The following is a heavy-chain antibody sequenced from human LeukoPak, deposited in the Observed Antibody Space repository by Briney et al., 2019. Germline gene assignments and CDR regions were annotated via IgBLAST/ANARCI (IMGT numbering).Heavy chain of an antibody. Sequence: SETLSLTCTVSGGSISSYYWSWIRQPPGKGLEWLGYIYYSGSTDYNPSLKSRVTISVDTSNNQFSLKVSSVTAADTAVYYCARNNTLMMYPRGGEDKGFDYWGQGTLVTVSS. D-gene: IGHD2-8*01. CDR3: ARNNTLMMYPRGGEDKGFDY. CDR2: IYYSGST. CDR1: GGSISSYY. J-gene: IGHJ4*02. V-gene: IGHV4-59*01.